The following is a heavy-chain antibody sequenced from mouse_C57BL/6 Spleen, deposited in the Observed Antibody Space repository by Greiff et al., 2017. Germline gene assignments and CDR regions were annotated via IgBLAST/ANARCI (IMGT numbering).Heavy chain of an antibody. CDR2: IHPNSGST. D-gene: IGHD1-1*01. Sequence: VQLQQPGAELVKPGASVKLSCKASGYTFTSYWMHWVKQRPGQGLEWIGMIHPNSGSTNYNEKFKSKATLTVEKSSSTAYMQLSSLTSEDSAVYYCARSITTYDDYWGQGTTLTVSS. J-gene: IGHJ2*01. V-gene: IGHV1-64*01. CDR3: ARSITTYDDY. CDR1: GYTFTSYW.